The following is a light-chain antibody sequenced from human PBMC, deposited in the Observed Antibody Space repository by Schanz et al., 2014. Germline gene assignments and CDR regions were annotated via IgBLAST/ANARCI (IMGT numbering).Light chain of an antibody. J-gene: IGLJ3*02. Sequence: QSVLTQPPSVSGALGQRVTISCTGSSSNIGAGYDVHWYQQLPGTAPKLLIYGNGNRPSGVPDRFSGSKSGTSASLAITGLQAEDEGDYYCQSYDSLSGAVFGGGTKLTVL. CDR3: QSYDSLSGAV. CDR1: SSNIGAGYD. CDR2: GNG. V-gene: IGLV1-40*01.